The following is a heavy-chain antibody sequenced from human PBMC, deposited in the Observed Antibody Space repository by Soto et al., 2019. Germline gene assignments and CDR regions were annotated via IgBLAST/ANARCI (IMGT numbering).Heavy chain of an antibody. V-gene: IGHV3-9*01. CDR2: IYGSGAV. D-gene: IGHD3-10*01. CDR1: GFTVRGSA. Sequence: EVQLVESGGGLVQPGRSLRLSCAASGFTVRGSAMHWVRQVKVGGLEWVAGIYGSGAVGYVGAVRGRFTISRDVAKNSLHLQMNSITIDDTALYYCVGEILSGGADVWGQGTMVTVSS. J-gene: IGHJ6*02. CDR3: VGEILSGGADV.